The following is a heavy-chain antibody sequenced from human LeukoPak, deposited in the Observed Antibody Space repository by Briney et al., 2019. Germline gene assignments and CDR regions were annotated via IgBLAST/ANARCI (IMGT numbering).Heavy chain of an antibody. V-gene: IGHV1-2*04. J-gene: IGHJ5*02. CDR1: GYTFTGYY. D-gene: IGHD4-17*01. CDR3: ARDFTVTTFWSATSYNWFDP. Sequence: VASVKVSCKASGYTFTGYYMHWVRQAPGQGLEWMGWINPNSGGTNYAQKFQGWVTMTRDTSISTAYMELSRLRSDDTAVYYCARDFTVTTFWSATSYNWFDPWGQGTLVTVSS. CDR2: INPNSGGT.